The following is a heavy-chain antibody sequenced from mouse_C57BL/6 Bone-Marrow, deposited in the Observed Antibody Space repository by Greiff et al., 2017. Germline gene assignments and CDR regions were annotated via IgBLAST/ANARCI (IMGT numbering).Heavy chain of an antibody. J-gene: IGHJ4*01. Sequence: QVQLQQSGPELVKPGASVKISCKASGYAFSSSWMNWVKQRPGKGLEWIGRIYPGDGDTNYNGKFKGKATLTADKSSSTAYMQLSSLTSEDSAVYFCARGPDYYAMDYWGQGTSVTVSS. CDR1: GYAFSSSW. CDR2: IYPGDGDT. CDR3: ARGPDYYAMDY. V-gene: IGHV1-82*01.